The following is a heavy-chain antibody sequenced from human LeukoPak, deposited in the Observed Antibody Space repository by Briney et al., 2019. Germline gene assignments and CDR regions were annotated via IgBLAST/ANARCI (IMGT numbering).Heavy chain of an antibody. V-gene: IGHV3-33*08. CDR1: GFTLSNYG. J-gene: IGHJ5*02. D-gene: IGHD5-24*01. CDR2: IWYDGTNK. CDR3: ARSRDGYHHGHT. Sequence: GGSLRLSCAASGFTLSNYGMHWLRHAPGKGLEWVAVIWYDGTNKKYADSVKGRFTISRDNSKNTLYLQMSSLRAEDTAMYYCARSRDGYHHGHTWGQGTQVTVSS.